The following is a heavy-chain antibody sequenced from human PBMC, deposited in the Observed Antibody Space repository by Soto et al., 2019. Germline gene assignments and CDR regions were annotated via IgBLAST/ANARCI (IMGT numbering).Heavy chain of an antibody. V-gene: IGHV3-21*01. Sequence: GGSLRLSCAASGFTFSSYSMHWVRQAPGKGLEWVSSICISSSNIYYADSVKGRFTISRDNAKNSLYLQMNSLRAEDTAVYYCAKVAVYSSSWYKGRYYYYYGMDVWGQGTTVTVSS. CDR1: GFTFSSYS. D-gene: IGHD6-13*01. CDR3: AKVAVYSSSWYKGRYYYYYGMDV. J-gene: IGHJ6*02. CDR2: ICISSSNI.